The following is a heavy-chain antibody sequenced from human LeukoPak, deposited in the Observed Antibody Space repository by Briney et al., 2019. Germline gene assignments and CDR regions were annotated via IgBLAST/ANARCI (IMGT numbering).Heavy chain of an antibody. CDR2: INPNSGGT. V-gene: IGHV1-2*02. J-gene: IGHJ4*02. CDR1: GYTFTGYY. D-gene: IGHD3-22*01. Sequence: ASVKDSCKASGYTFTGYYMHWVRQAPGQGLEWMGWINPNSGGTNYAQRFQGRVTMTRDTSISTAYMELSRLRSDDTAVYYCARDTGRYYDSSGYYYFDYWGQGTLVTVSS. CDR3: ARDTGRYYDSSGYYYFDY.